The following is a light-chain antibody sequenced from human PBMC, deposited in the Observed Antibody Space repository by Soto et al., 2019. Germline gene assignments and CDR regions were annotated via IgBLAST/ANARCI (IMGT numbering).Light chain of an antibody. CDR1: QSVLYSSNNKNQ. J-gene: IGKJ3*01. V-gene: IGKV4-1*01. CDR3: QHHLGIPFT. CDR2: WAS. Sequence: DIVMTQSPDSLAVSLGERATINCKSSQSVLYSSNNKNQLAWYQQKPGQPPKLLMYWASTRESGVPDRFSGSGSGTDFTLTISSLQAEDVAVYYCQHHLGIPFTFGPGTKVDIK.